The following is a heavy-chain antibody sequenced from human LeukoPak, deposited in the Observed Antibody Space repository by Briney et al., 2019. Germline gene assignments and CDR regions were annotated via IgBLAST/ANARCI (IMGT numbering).Heavy chain of an antibody. J-gene: IGHJ4*02. CDR3: ARDNGSYYDFWSGYYDPFDY. D-gene: IGHD3-3*01. Sequence: ASVKVSCKASGYTFTGYYMHWVRQAPGQGLEWMGWINPNSGGTNYAQKVQGRVTMTRDTSISTAYMELSRLRSDDTAVYYCARDNGSYYDFWSGYYDPFDYWGQGTLVTVSS. CDR1: GYTFTGYY. CDR2: INPNSGGT. V-gene: IGHV1-2*02.